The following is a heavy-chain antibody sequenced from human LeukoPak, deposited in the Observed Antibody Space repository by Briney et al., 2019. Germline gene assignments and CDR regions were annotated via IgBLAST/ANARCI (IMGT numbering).Heavy chain of an antibody. D-gene: IGHD3-10*01. J-gene: IGHJ4*02. CDR3: VGSGSSQWVSLDY. CDR2: ISYEGSNK. Sequence: PGGSLRLSCAASGFAFSNYGMHWVRQAPGKGLEWVALISYEGSNKYYADSVKGRFTISRDNSKNTLYLQMNSLRPEDTAVYYCVGSGSSQWVSLDYWGQGTLVTVSS. CDR1: GFAFSNYG. V-gene: IGHV3-30*03.